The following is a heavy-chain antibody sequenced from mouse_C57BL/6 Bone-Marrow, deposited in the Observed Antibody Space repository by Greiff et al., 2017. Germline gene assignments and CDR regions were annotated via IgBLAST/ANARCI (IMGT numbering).Heavy chain of an antibody. CDR1: GYTFTDYE. J-gene: IGHJ3*01. Sequence: QVQLQQSGAELVRPGASVTLSCKASGYTFTDYEMHWVKQTPVHGLEWIGAIDPETGGTAYNQKFKGKAILTADKSSSTAYMELRSLTSEDSAVYYCTRERWDGYFAYWGQVTLVTVSA. V-gene: IGHV1-15*01. CDR2: IDPETGGT. CDR3: TRERWDGYFAY. D-gene: IGHD2-3*01.